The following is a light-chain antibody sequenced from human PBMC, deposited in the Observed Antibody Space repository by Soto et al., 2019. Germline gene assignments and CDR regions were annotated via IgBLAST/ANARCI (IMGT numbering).Light chain of an antibody. V-gene: IGKV1-5*03. CDR3: QQYNSYSWT. CDR1: QSISSW. J-gene: IGKJ1*01. Sequence: EIEMTPCPSILSTTIGDRVTITCRASQSISSWLAWYQQKPGKAPKLLIYKASSLESGVPSRFSGSGSGTEFTLTISSLQPDDFATYYCQQYNSYSWTFGQGTNVDIK. CDR2: KAS.